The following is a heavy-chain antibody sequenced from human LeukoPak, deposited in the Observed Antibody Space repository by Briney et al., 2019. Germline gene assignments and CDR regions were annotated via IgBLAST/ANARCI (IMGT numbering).Heavy chain of an antibody. CDR1: GFTFTSYS. J-gene: IGHJ4*02. D-gene: IGHD1-26*01. V-gene: IGHV3-23*01. CDR3: AKGGKWDVTPFDY. CDR2: VSGGGGST. Sequence: GGSLRLSCAASGFTFTSYSMNWVRQAPGKGLEWVSTVSGGGGSTYYADSVKGRFTISRDNSKNTLYLQVSSLRAEDTAVYYCAKGGKWDVTPFDYWGQGTLVTVSS.